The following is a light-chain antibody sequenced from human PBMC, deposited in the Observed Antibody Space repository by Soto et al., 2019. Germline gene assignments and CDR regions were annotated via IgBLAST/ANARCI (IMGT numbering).Light chain of an antibody. CDR3: LQDYNYYT. V-gene: IGKV1-6*01. CDR2: AAS. CDR1: QGIRND. J-gene: IGKJ2*01. Sequence: AIPMTQSPSSLSASVGDRVTITCRASQGIRNDVSWYQQKPGIAPILLIYAASTLQSGVPSRFSGSGSGTDFTLTISSLQPEDFATYYCLQDYNYYTFGQGTKLEIK.